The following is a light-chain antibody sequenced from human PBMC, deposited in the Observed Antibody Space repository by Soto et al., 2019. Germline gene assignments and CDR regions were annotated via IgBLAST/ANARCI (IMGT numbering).Light chain of an antibody. CDR3: QQYDNLLTWT. J-gene: IGKJ1*01. CDR1: QDISNY. V-gene: IGKV1-33*01. Sequence: DIQMTQSPSSLSASVGDRVTITCQASQDISNYLNWYQQKPGKAPKLLIYDASNLETGVPSRFSGSGSATDFTYTISSLQPEDIATYYCQQYDNLLTWTFGQGTKVEFK. CDR2: DAS.